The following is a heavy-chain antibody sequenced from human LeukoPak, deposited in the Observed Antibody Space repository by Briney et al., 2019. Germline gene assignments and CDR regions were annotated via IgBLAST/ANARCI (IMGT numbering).Heavy chain of an antibody. J-gene: IGHJ4*02. CDR3: AREVYYYDSSGYPILYYFDY. Sequence: ASVKVSCKASGGTFSSYAISWVRQAPGQGLEWMGGFIPIFGTANYAQKFQGRVTITADESTSTAYMELSSLRSEDTAVYYCAREVYYYDSSGYPILYYFDYWGQGTLVTVSS. CDR2: FIPIFGTA. CDR1: GGTFSSYA. D-gene: IGHD3-22*01. V-gene: IGHV1-69*13.